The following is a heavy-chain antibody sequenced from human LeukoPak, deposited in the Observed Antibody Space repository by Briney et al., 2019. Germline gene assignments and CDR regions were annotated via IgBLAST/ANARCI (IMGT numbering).Heavy chain of an antibody. J-gene: IGHJ5*02. CDR3: ARIGSRKNWFDP. CDR1: GGSISSCNYY. V-gene: IGHV4-39*01. D-gene: IGHD6-13*01. Sequence: SETLSLTCTVSGGSISSCNYYWVRIRQPPGRGLEWITSINHSGSTYSNPSLKSRVTISADTTKNQFSLKVRSVTAAGTAVYYCARIGSRKNWFDPWGQGTLVTVPS. CDR2: INHSGST.